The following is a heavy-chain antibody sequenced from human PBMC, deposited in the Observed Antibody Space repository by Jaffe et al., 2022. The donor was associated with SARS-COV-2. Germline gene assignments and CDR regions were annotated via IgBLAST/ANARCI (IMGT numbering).Heavy chain of an antibody. J-gene: IGHJ6*02. V-gene: IGHV4-34*01. Sequence: QVQLQQWGAGLLKPSETLSLTCAFYGESFSDYYWSWIRQPPGKGLEWIGEINHDGSTNYDPSLKSRVTISVDTAKNQFSLTVKSVTAADTAVYYCARGFRSPFYYGSAFYYYGMDVWGQGTTVTVSS. CDR3: ARGFRSPFYYGSAFYYYGMDV. D-gene: IGHD3-10*01. CDR2: INHDGST. CDR1: GESFSDYY.